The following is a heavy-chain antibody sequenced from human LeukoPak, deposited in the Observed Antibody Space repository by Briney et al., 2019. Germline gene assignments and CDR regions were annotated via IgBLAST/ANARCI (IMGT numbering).Heavy chain of an antibody. CDR3: ARSWGYDFWTGNLLDY. CDR2: IYTSGST. CDR1: GGSISSYY. V-gene: IGHV4-4*07. Sequence: SETLSLTCTVSGGSISSYYWSWIRQPAGKGLEWIGRIYTSGSTNYNPSLKSRVTMSVDTSSNQFSLKLSSVTAADTAVYYCARSWGYDFWTGNLLDYWGQGTLVSVSS. D-gene: IGHD3-3*01. J-gene: IGHJ4*02.